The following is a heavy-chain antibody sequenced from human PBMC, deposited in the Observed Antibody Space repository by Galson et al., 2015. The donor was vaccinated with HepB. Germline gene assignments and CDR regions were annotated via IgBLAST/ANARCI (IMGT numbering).Heavy chain of an antibody. CDR1: GFTFSSYG. D-gene: IGHD6-6*01. J-gene: IGHJ6*02. Sequence: SLRLSCAASGFTFSSYGMHWVRQAPGKGLEWVAVIWYGGSNKYYADSVKGRFTISRDNSKNTLYLQMYSLRAEDTAVYYCARDLLAARRKSYYYYGMDVWGQGTTVTVSS. CDR3: ARDLLAARRKSYYYYGMDV. CDR2: IWYGGSNK. V-gene: IGHV3-33*01.